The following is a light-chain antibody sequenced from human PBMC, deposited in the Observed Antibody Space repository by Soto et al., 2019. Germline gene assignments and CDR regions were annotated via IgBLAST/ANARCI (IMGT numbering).Light chain of an antibody. CDR3: QQRSKWPRT. Sequence: EIVLTQSPATLSLSPGERATLSCRASQSVSSTLAWYQQKPGQAPRLLIYDASNRATGIPARFSGSGSGTDFTLTISSLEPEDFAVYYCQQRSKWPRTFGQGTKVEI. CDR1: QSVSST. CDR2: DAS. J-gene: IGKJ1*01. V-gene: IGKV3-11*01.